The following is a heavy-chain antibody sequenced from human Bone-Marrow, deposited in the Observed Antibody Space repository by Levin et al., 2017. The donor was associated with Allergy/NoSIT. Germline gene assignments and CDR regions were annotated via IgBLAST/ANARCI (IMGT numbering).Heavy chain of an antibody. J-gene: IGHJ4*02. D-gene: IGHD2-15*01. CDR2: IGGSDGTT. CDR1: GFTFSDYV. V-gene: IGHV3-23*01. CDR3: ARTPGALVVTPYFDS. Sequence: GESPKISCAASGFTFSDYVMNWVRQAPGKGLEWVSVIGGSDGTTYYADSVKGRFTISRDNSKNTLYLQMNSLSADDTAVYFCARTPGALVVTPYFDSWGQGTLVSVSS.